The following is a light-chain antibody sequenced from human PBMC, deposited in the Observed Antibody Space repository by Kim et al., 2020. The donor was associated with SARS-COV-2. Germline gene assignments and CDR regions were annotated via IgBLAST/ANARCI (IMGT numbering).Light chain of an antibody. J-gene: IGLJ2*01. CDR2: RNN. Sequence: RQTATLTCTENMNSVGNQGTAWLQQRQGHTPKLQSFRNNSRPSGISGRLTASRSGNTASLPITGLLPADEADYYCSAWDTTLSAWLFGGGTQLTVL. CDR3: SAWDTTLSAWL. V-gene: IGLV10-54*01. CDR1: MNSVGNQG.